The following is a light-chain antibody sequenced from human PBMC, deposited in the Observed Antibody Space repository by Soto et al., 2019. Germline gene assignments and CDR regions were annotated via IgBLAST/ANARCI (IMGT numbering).Light chain of an antibody. V-gene: IGLV2-14*01. J-gene: IGLJ3*02. Sequence: QSVLTQPASVSGSTGQSITISCTGTSSDVGGYNYVSWYQQHPGKAPKLMIYEVSNRPSGVSNRFSGSKSGNTASLTISGLHAEAEADYYCSSYTSSSTWVFGGGTKLTVL. CDR3: SSYTSSSTWV. CDR1: SSDVGGYNY. CDR2: EVS.